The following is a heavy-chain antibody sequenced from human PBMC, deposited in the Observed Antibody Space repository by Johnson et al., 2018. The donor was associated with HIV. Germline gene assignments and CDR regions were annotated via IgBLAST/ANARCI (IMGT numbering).Heavy chain of an antibody. CDR2: IWYDGSNK. CDR1: GFTFNSYG. D-gene: IGHD6-13*01. CDR3: VKGMDSSSWYAFDI. J-gene: IGHJ3*02. Sequence: QVQLVEFGGGVVQPGGSLRLSCAASGFTFNSYGMHWVRQAPGKGLEWVAVIWYDGSNKYYADSVKGRFTISRDNSKNTLYLQMNSLRAEDTAIYYCVKGMDSSSWYAFDIWGQGTMVTVSS. V-gene: IGHV3-33*06.